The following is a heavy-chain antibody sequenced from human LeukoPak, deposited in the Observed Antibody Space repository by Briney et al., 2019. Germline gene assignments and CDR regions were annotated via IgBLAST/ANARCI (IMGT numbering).Heavy chain of an antibody. Sequence: ASMKVSCKASGYTFTNFDINWVRQATGQGLEWMGWMNPNTGNAGYAQKFQDRVTITWDASIRTAYMDLSSLRSEDTAVYYCARVGYSNSYDYWGQETLVTVSS. CDR1: GYTFTNFD. V-gene: IGHV1-8*03. D-gene: IGHD4-11*01. J-gene: IGHJ4*02. CDR3: ARVGYSNSYDY. CDR2: MNPNTGNA.